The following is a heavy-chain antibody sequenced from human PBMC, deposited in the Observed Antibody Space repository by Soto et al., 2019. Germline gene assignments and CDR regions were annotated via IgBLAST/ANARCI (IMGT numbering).Heavy chain of an antibody. CDR3: ARDAPYDNLTGYSPSYFDY. Sequence: SETLSLTCTVSGGSISSYYWSWIRQPPGKGLEWIGYIYYSGSTNYNPSLKSRVTISVDTSKNQFSLKLSSVTAADTAVYYCARDAPYDNLTGYSPSYFDYWGQGTLVTVSS. V-gene: IGHV4-59*01. D-gene: IGHD3-9*01. CDR2: IYYSGST. CDR1: GGSISSYY. J-gene: IGHJ4*02.